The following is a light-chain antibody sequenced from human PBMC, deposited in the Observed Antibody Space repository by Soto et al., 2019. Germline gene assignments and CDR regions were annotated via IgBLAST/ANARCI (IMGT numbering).Light chain of an antibody. Sequence: QAVLTQPASGSGSPWQSITISFTGTSSDGGRHNYVSWYQQPPGKAPKLMTYDVSNRPSGVSNRFSGSKSGNTASLTISGLQAEDEADYYCSSYTSSSTSYVFGTGTKVTVL. CDR3: SSYTSSSTSYV. CDR2: DVS. J-gene: IGLJ1*01. V-gene: IGLV2-14*01. CDR1: SSDGGRHNY.